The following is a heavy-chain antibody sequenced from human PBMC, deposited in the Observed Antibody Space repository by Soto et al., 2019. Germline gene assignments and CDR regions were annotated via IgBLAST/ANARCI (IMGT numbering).Heavy chain of an antibody. J-gene: IGHJ6*03. CDR2: ISSSSSAI. Sequence: EVQLVESGGGLVQPGGSLRLSCATSGFILSDCAMNWVRQAPGKGLEWVSYISSSSSAIDYAYSVEGRFTVSRDNARNSLYLPMHSLRSEDAAVYYCARDLSWGSNWYYYMDVWCKGTTVTVSS. CDR3: ARDLSWGSNWYYYMDV. CDR1: GFILSDCA. D-gene: IGHD7-27*01. V-gene: IGHV3-48*01.